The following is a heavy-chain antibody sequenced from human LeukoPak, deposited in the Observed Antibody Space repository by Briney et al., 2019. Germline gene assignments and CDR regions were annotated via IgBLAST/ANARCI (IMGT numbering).Heavy chain of an antibody. CDR1: GGSFSGYY. J-gene: IGHJ4*02. D-gene: IGHD5-12*01. CDR3: ARHYEWLRFDL. CDR2: INHSGST. Sequence: SETLSLTCVVSGGSFSGYYWGWIRQPPGKGLEWIGEINHSGSTNYNPSLKSRVTISVGTSKNQFSLKLDSVTAADTAVYYCARHYEWLRFDLWGQGTLVTVSS. V-gene: IGHV4-34*01.